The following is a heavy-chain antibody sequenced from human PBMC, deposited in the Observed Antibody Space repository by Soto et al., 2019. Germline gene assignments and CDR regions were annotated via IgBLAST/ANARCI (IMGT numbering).Heavy chain of an antibody. CDR3: ARLHWAGTPKADLDV. J-gene: IGHJ6*02. CDR1: GYIFASHW. V-gene: IGHV5-51*01. Sequence: PGESLKISCEGSGYIFASHWIGWVRQMPGKGLEYMGIIYPGDSDTRYTPSFQGQVTISADKSVSTAYLQWSSLKASDTAMYYCARLHWAGTPKADLDVWGQGTTVTVSS. CDR2: IYPGDSDT. D-gene: IGHD1-7*01.